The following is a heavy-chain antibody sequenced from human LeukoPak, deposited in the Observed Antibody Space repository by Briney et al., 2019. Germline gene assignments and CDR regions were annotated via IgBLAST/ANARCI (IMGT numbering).Heavy chain of an antibody. D-gene: IGHD6-6*01. CDR3: AKVSVAKRSTASYYFDY. CDR2: ISGSGGST. CDR1: GLTFSSYG. J-gene: IGHJ4*02. V-gene: IGHV3-23*01. Sequence: PGGSLRLSCAASGLTFSSYGMSWVRQAPGKGLEWVSAISGSGGSTYYADSVKGRFTISRDNSKNTLYLQMNSLRAEDTAVYYCAKVSVAKRSTASYYFDYWGQGTLVTVSS.